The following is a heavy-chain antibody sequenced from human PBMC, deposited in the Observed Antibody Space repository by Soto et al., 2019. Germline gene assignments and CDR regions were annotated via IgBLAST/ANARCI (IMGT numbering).Heavy chain of an antibody. CDR2: IYWDDDK. CDR1: GFSLSTSGVG. D-gene: IGHD3-10*01. Sequence: QITLKESGPTLVKPTQTLTLTCTFSGFSLSTSGVGVGWIRQPPGKALEWLALIYWDDDKRYSPSLKSRLTITKDTSKNQVVLTMTNMDPVDTATYYCAHSLLDGSGSYYKLFGNWFDPWGQGTLVTVSS. V-gene: IGHV2-5*02. CDR3: AHSLLDGSGSYYKLFGNWFDP. J-gene: IGHJ5*02.